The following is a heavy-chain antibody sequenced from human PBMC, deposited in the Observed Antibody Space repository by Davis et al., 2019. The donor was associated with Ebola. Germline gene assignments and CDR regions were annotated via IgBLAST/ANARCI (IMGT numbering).Heavy chain of an antibody. V-gene: IGHV3-9*01. J-gene: IGHJ4*02. CDR3: AKDDGYCSGGSCYQFDY. D-gene: IGHD2-15*01. Sequence: SLKISCAASGFTFDDYAMHWVRQAPGKGLEWVSGISWNSGSIGYADSVKGRFTISRDNAKNSLYLQMNSLRAEDTALYYCAKDDGYCSGGSCYQFDYWGQGTLVIVSS. CDR1: GFTFDDYA. CDR2: ISWNSGSI.